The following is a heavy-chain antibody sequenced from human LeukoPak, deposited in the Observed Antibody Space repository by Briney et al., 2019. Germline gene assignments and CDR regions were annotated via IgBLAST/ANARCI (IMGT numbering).Heavy chain of an antibody. CDR1: GFTFSSYG. J-gene: IGHJ4*02. V-gene: IGHV3-30*02. CDR3: AKDRTALTVTTPDY. Sequence: PGGSLRLSCAASGFTFSSYGMHWVRQAPGKGLEWVAFIRYDGSNKYYADSVKGRFTIPRDNSKNTLYLQMNSLRAEDTAVYYCAKDRTALTVTTPDYWGQGTLVTVSS. CDR2: IRYDGSNK. D-gene: IGHD4-17*01.